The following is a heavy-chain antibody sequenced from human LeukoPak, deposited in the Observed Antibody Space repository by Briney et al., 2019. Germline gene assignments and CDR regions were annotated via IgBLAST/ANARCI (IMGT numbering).Heavy chain of an antibody. CDR1: GFTFSSYS. CDR3: ARAGDYYAFDI. D-gene: IGHD3-22*01. V-gene: IGHV3-21*01. J-gene: IGHJ3*02. CDR2: ISSSSSYI. Sequence: GGSLRLSCAASGFTFSSYSMNWVRQAPGKGLEWVSSISSSSSYIYYADSVKGRFTISRDNAKNTLHLQMNSLRAEDTAVYYCARAGDYYAFDIWGQGTMVTVSS.